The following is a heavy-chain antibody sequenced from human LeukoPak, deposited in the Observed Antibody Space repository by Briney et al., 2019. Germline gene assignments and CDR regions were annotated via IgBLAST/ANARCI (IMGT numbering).Heavy chain of an antibody. CDR2: IRWNGGST. V-gene: IGHV3-20*01. D-gene: IGHD2-2*01. J-gene: IGHJ4*02. Sequence: SGGSLRLSCAASGFTFDDYGMSWVRQAPGKGLEWVSGIRWNGGSTGYADSVKGRFTISRDDAKNSLYLQMNSLRAEDTALYHCARGTNGWYSPIDYWGQGTLVTVSS. CDR3: ARGTNGWYSPIDY. CDR1: GFTFDDYG.